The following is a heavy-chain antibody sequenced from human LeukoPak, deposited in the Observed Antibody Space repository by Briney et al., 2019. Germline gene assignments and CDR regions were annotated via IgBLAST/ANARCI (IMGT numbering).Heavy chain of an antibody. CDR1: GFTFSSYA. J-gene: IGHJ5*02. CDR3: ARAFRNSYGFWFDP. D-gene: IGHD5-18*01. CDR2: IYYSGST. V-gene: IGHV4-59*01. Sequence: PGGSLRLSCAASGFTFSSYAMSWIRQPPGKGLEWIGYIYYSGSTNYNPSLKSRVTISVDTSKNQFSLKLSSVTAADTAVYYCARAFRNSYGFWFDPWGQGTLVTVSS.